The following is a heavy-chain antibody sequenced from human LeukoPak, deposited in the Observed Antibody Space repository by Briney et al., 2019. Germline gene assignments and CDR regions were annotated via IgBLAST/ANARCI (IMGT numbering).Heavy chain of an antibody. CDR1: GFTFDDYG. V-gene: IGHV3-20*04. J-gene: IGHJ6*04. CDR2: ISWNGGST. CDR3: AELGITMIGGV. D-gene: IGHD3-10*02. Sequence: PGGSLRLSCPASGFTFDDYGMSWVRQLPGQGLEWVSGISWNGGSTGYADSVKGRFTTSRDNAKNSLYLQMNSLRAEDTAVYYCAELGITMIGGVWGKGTTVTISS.